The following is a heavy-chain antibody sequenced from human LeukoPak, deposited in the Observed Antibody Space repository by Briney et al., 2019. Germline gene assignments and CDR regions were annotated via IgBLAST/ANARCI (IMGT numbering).Heavy chain of an antibody. CDR1: GFTFSTYS. D-gene: IGHD5-18*01. Sequence: GSLRLSCAASGFTFSTYSMNWVRQAPGKGLEWIGEINHSGSTNYNPSLKSRVTMSVDTSKNQFSLKLSSVTAADTAMYYCARVSPPGYGILEKWGQGTLVTVSS. V-gene: IGHV4-34*01. CDR2: INHSGST. J-gene: IGHJ4*02. CDR3: ARVSPPGYGILEK.